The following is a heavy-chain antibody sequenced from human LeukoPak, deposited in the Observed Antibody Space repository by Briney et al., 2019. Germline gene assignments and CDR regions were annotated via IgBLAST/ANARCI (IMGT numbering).Heavy chain of an antibody. D-gene: IGHD3-22*01. CDR2: IYYSGST. CDR1: GDSISSGDYY. V-gene: IGHV4-61*08. Sequence: SETLSLTCTVSGDSISSGDYYWTWIRQPPGKGLGWIGYIYYSGSTNYNPSLKSRVTISVDTSKNQLSLKLSSVTAADTAVYYCARELRPYYYDSSGYSDAFDIWGQGTMVTVSS. CDR3: ARELRPYYYDSSGYSDAFDI. J-gene: IGHJ3*02.